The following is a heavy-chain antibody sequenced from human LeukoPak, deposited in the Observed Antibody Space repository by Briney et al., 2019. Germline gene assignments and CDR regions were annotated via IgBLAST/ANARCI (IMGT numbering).Heavy chain of an antibody. D-gene: IGHD5-24*01. J-gene: IGHJ4*02. CDR2: VKEDGTTK. CDR1: GFSFTNYW. V-gene: IGHV3-7*01. CDR3: VSQEVASH. Sequence: GGSLRLSCAASGFSFTNYWMSWVRQAPGKGLEWVANVKEDGTTKQYVDSVKGRFTISRDNAKNSLYLQMDSLRAEDTAVYYCVSQEVASHWGQGTLVSVSS.